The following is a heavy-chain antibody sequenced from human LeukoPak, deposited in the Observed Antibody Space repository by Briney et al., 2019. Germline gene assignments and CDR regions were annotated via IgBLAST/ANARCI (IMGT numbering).Heavy chain of an antibody. D-gene: IGHD5-18*01. CDR3: AREGAGTAMVTWDYYYYYYMDV. CDR1: GFTFSDYY. V-gene: IGHV3-11*04. J-gene: IGHJ6*03. Sequence: PGGSLRLSCAASGFTFSDYYMSWIRQAPGKGLEWVSYISSSGSTIYYADSVKGRFTISRDNAKNSLYLQMNSLRAEDTAVYYCAREGAGTAMVTWDYYYYYYMDVWGKGTTVTVSS. CDR2: ISSSGSTI.